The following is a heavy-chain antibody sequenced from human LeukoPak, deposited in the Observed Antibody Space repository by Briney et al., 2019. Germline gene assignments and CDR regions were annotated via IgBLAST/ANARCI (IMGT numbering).Heavy chain of an antibody. J-gene: IGHJ3*02. CDR1: GGSFSGYY. CDR2: INHSGST. CDR3: ARWESSSDWYVADAFDI. Sequence: SETLSLTCAVYGGSFSGYYWSWIRQPPGKGLEWIGEINHSGSTNYNPSLKSRVTISVDTSKNQFSLKLSSVTAADTAVYYCARWESSSDWYVADAFDIWGQGTMVTVSS. D-gene: IGHD6-19*01. V-gene: IGHV4-34*01.